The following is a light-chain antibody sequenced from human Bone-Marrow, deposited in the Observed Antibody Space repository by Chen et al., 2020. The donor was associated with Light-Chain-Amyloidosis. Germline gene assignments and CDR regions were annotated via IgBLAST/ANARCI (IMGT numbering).Light chain of an antibody. V-gene: IGLV3-21*02. J-gene: IGLJ3*02. Sequence: SYVLTQPSSVSVAPGQTATIACGGNNIGSTSVHWYQQTPGQAPLLVVYDDSDRPSGIPERFAGYKPVTRATLPVGRVAAGDQADCPCLVWDRSGDRPVFGGGTKLPVL. CDR2: DDS. CDR1: NIGSTS. CDR3: LVWDRSGDRPV.